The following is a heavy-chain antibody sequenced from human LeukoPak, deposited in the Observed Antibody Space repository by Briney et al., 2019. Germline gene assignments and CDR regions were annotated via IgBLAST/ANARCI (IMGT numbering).Heavy chain of an antibody. CDR3: ARGLVEMATISFDY. CDR2: IYTSGST. CDR1: GGSISSSSYY. V-gene: IGHV4-61*02. D-gene: IGHD5-24*01. J-gene: IGHJ4*02. Sequence: PSETLSLTCTVSGGSISSSSYYWSWIRQPAGKGLEWIGRIYTSGSTNYNPSLKSRVTMSVDTSKNQFSLKLRSVTAADTAVYYCARGLVEMATISFDYWGQGTLVTVSS.